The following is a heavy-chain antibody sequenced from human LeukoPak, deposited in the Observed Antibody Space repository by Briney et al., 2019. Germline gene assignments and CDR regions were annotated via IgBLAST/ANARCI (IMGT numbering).Heavy chain of an antibody. V-gene: IGHV1-2*02. J-gene: IGHJ4*02. Sequence: ASVKVSFKASGYTFTGYYMHWVRQAPGQGLEWMGWINPNSGGTNYAQKFQGRVTMTSDTSISTAYMELSRLRSDDTAVYYCAREEGMRGYDFWSGEPDDYWGQGTLVTVSS. CDR2: INPNSGGT. CDR1: GYTFTGYY. CDR3: AREEGMRGYDFWSGEPDDY. D-gene: IGHD3-3*01.